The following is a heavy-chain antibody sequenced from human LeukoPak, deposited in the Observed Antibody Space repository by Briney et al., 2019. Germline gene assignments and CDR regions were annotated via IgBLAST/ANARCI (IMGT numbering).Heavy chain of an antibody. CDR2: FRSKTDGGTT. CDR1: GFTFSNAW. Sequence: GGSLRLSCAASGFTFSNAWVRWVRQAPGQGLVWVGRFRSKTDGGTTDYAAPVKGRFTISRGDSKNTLDLQMNSLKTEDTAGYYWTTGARGWQWDYWGQGTLVTVSS. V-gene: IGHV3-15*01. CDR3: TTGARGWQWDY. J-gene: IGHJ4*02. D-gene: IGHD6-19*01.